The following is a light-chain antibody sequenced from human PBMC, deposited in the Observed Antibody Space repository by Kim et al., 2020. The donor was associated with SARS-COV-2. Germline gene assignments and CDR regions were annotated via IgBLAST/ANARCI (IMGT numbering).Light chain of an antibody. CDR3: QQYNSYPWT. V-gene: IGKV1-5*03. CDR1: QSIGSW. J-gene: IGKJ1*01. CDR2: KAS. Sequence: DIQMTQSSTLSASVGDRVTITCRASQSIGSWLAWYQQKPGKAPKLLIYKASSLESGVPSRFSGSGSGTEFTLTVSSLQPDDFATYYCQQYNSYPWTFGQGTKVDIK.